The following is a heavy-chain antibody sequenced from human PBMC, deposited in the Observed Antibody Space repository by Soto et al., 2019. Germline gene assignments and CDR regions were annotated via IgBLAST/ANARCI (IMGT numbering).Heavy chain of an antibody. Sequence: ASVKVSCKASGYTFTSSAINWVRQAPGQGLEWMGWMNPNTGNAVFAQKFQGRVTMTSDSSISTAYMELSSLRSEDSAVYYCAREGHFDVYDSDSYYLYGMDVWGQGTTVTVSS. CDR2: MNPNTGNA. CDR3: AREGHFDVYDSDSYYLYGMDV. CDR1: GYTFTSSA. D-gene: IGHD5-12*01. V-gene: IGHV1-8*02. J-gene: IGHJ6*02.